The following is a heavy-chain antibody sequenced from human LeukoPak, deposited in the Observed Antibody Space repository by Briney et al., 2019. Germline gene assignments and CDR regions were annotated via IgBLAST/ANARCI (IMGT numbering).Heavy chain of an antibody. CDR1: GFTFSSYS. CDR2: ISSSSSYI. D-gene: IGHD2-2*01. CDR3: AREPRPRVVPAAMVY. Sequence: GGSLRLSCAASGFTFSSYSMNWVRQAPGKGLEWVSSISSSSSYIYYADSVKGRFTISRDNAKNSLYLQMNSLRAEDTAVYYCAREPRPRVVPAAMVYWGRGTLVTVSS. J-gene: IGHJ4*02. V-gene: IGHV3-21*01.